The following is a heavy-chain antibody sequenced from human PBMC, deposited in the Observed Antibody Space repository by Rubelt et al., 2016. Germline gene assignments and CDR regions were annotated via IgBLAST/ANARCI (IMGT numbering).Heavy chain of an antibody. CDR2: IKQDGSEK. CDR3: ARDLGSDSSSFGAFDI. V-gene: IGHV3-7*03. Sequence: EVQLVESGGGLVQPGGSLRLSCAASGFTFSSYWMSWVRQAPGKGLEWVANIKQDGSEKYYVDSVKGRFTNSRDNAKNSLYLQMNGLVAEDTAVYYCARDLGSDSSSFGAFDIWGQGTMVTVSS. J-gene: IGHJ3*02. D-gene: IGHD6-13*01. CDR1: GFTFSSYW.